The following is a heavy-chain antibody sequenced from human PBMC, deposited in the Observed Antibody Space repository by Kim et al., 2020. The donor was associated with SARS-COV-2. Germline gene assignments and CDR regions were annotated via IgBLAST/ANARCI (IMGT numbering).Heavy chain of an antibody. CDR3: ARGRDCSSTSCYRGGYYYYYYYMDV. V-gene: IGHV3-30-3*01. J-gene: IGHJ6*03. CDR2: ISYDGSNK. CDR1: GFTFSSYA. D-gene: IGHD2-2*02. Sequence: GGSLRLSCAVSGFTFSSYAMHWVRQAPGKGLEWVAVISYDGSNKYYADSVKGRFTISRDNSKNTLYLQMNSLRAEDTAVYYCARGRDCSSTSCYRGGYYYYYYYMDVWGKGTTVTVSS.